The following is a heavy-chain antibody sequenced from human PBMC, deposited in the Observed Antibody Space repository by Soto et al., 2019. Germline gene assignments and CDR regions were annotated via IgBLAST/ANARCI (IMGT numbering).Heavy chain of an antibody. D-gene: IGHD2-15*01. V-gene: IGHV4-30-2*05. CDR3: ARGRYCLTGRCFPNWFDS. Sequence: SETLSLTCSVSGGSITSGRSSWNWIRQPPGQGLEWIAYIYKSATTYYNPSFESRVAISLDTSKSQFSLNVTSVTAADTAVYFCARGRYCLTGRCFPNWFDSWGQGTLVTVSS. CDR2: IYKSATT. J-gene: IGHJ5*01. CDR1: GGSITSGRSS.